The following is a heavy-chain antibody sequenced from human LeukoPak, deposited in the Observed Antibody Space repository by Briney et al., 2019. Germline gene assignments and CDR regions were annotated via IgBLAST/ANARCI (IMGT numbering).Heavy chain of an antibody. Sequence: SETLSLTCTVSGGSISSYYWSWIRQPPGKGLEWIGYIYYSGSTNYNPSLKSRVTISVDTSKNQFSLELSSVTAADTAVYYCARATTVTTLDYYYGMDVWGQGTTVTVSS. V-gene: IGHV4-59*08. CDR1: GGSISSYY. CDR2: IYYSGST. CDR3: ARATTVTTLDYYYGMDV. D-gene: IGHD4-17*01. J-gene: IGHJ6*02.